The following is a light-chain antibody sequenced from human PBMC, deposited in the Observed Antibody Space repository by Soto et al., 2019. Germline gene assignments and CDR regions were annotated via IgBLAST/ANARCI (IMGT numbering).Light chain of an antibody. CDR3: QQYTNTNNPWM. V-gene: IGKV1-5*01. Sequence: IQMTQSPSTLSASVGDRVTITCRASQSISSWLAWYQQKPGKAPKLLIYDASNLESGVASRFSGSGSGTEFTLIISGLQPDDSATYYCQQYTNTNNPWMLGQGTKV. J-gene: IGKJ1*01. CDR2: DAS. CDR1: QSISSW.